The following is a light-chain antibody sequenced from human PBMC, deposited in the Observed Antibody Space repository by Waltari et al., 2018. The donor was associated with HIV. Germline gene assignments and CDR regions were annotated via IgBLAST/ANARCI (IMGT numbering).Light chain of an antibody. Sequence: DIVMTQSPLSLPVTPGEPASISCRSSQSLLHSNGYNYLDWYLQKPGQSPQLLIYLGSNRASGVPDRFSGSGSGTDFTLKISRVEAEDVGVYYCMQALQKGSFTFGPGTKVDIK. CDR3: MQALQKGSFT. CDR1: QSLLHSNGYNY. CDR2: LGS. J-gene: IGKJ3*01. V-gene: IGKV2-28*01.